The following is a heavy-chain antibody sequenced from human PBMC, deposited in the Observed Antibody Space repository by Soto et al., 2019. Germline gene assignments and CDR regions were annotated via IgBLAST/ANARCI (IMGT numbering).Heavy chain of an antibody. CDR2: IYYSGST. CDR1: GGSISSSSYY. D-gene: IGHD3-10*01. CDR3: ARHQPESITMVRT. J-gene: IGHJ5*02. V-gene: IGHV4-39*01. Sequence: SETLSLTCTVSGGSISSSSYYWGWIRQPPGKGLEWIGSIYYSGSTYYNPSLKSRVTISVDTSKNQFSLKLSSVTAADTAVYYCARHQPESITMVRTWGQGTLVTVSS.